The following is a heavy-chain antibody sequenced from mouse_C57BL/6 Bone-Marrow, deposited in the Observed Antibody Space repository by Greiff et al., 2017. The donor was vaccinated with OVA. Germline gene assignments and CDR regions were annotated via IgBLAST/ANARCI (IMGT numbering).Heavy chain of an antibody. CDR3: ARRDDYGGDY. CDR1: GFTFSDYG. CDR2: ISSGSSTI. J-gene: IGHJ2*01. Sequence: EVMLVESGGGLVKPGGSLKLSCAASGFTFSDYGMHWVRQAPEKGLEWVAYISSGSSTIYYADTVKGRFTISRDNAKNTLFLQMTSLRSEDTAMYYCARRDDYGGDYWGQGTTLTVSS. D-gene: IGHD2-4*01. V-gene: IGHV5-17*01.